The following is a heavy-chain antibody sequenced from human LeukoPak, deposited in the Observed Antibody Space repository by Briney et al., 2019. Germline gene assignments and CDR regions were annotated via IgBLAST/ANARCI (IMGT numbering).Heavy chain of an antibody. V-gene: IGHV3-23*01. D-gene: IGHD2-2*01. J-gene: IGHJ4*02. Sequence: PGGSLRLSCAASGFTFSSYAMSWVRQAPGKGLEWVSTISGSGGSTYYADSVKGRFTISRDNSKNTLYLQMNSLRADDTAVYYCAKGGYQLLWGVGQQLVYFDYWGQGTLVTVSS. CDR1: GFTFSSYA. CDR2: ISGSGGST. CDR3: AKGGYQLLWGVGQQLVYFDY.